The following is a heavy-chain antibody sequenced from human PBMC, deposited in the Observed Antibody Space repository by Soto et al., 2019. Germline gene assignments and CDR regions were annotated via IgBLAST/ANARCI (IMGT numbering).Heavy chain of an antibody. CDR3: ARGRYGDY. Sequence: QVHLVQSGAEVKKPGASVKVSCKGSGYTFTSYGITGVRQSPGQGLEWMGWISAHNGNTDYAQQLQVRVTVTLDTATSPAYMELGSLRSDDTAVYYCARGRYGDYWGQGALVTVTS. D-gene: IGHD1-1*01. CDR1: GYTFTSYG. J-gene: IGHJ4*02. V-gene: IGHV1-18*01. CDR2: ISAHNGNT.